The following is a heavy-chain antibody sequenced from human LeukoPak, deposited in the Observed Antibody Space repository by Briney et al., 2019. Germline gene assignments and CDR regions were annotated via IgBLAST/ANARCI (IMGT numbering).Heavy chain of an antibody. CDR2: ISAYNGNT. J-gene: IGHJ4*02. Sequence: ASVKVSCKASGYTFTSYGISWVRQAPGQGLEWMGWISAYNGNTNYAQKLQGRVTMTTDTSTSTAYMELRSLRSDDTAVYYCARDLWAPIKLLWFGELSWRSDYWGQGTLVTVSS. D-gene: IGHD3-10*01. CDR1: GYTFTSYG. CDR3: ARDLWAPIKLLWFGELSWRSDY. V-gene: IGHV1-18*01.